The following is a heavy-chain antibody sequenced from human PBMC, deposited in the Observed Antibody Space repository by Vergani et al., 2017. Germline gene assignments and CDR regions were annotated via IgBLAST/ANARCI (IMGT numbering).Heavy chain of an antibody. CDR1: GGTFSSYA. J-gene: IGHJ3*02. Sequence: QVQLVQSGAEVKKPGSSVTVSCKASGGTFSSYAISWVRQAPGQGLEWMGGIIPICGTANYAQKFQGRVTITADESSSTAYMELSSLRSEDAAVYYCAGGDCSSTSCRSDSFDIWGQGTMVTVSS. CDR2: IIPICGTA. D-gene: IGHD2-2*01. CDR3: AGGDCSSTSCRSDSFDI. V-gene: IGHV1-69*01.